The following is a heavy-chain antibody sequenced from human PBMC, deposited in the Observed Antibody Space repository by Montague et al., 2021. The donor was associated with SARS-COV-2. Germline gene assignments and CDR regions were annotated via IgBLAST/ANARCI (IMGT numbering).Heavy chain of an antibody. V-gene: IGHV4-59*13. CDR1: GDSINSSY. CDR3: ARSVVGGTDRRSSWFDP. D-gene: IGHD3-16*01. CDR2: TYYSGSA. J-gene: IGHJ5*02. Sequence: SETLSLTCTVSGDSINSSYWNWIRQPPGKGLEYIGYTYYSGSANYNPSLKSRVTISLDTSKNQFSLNLRSVTAADTAVYYCARSVVGGTDRRSSWFDPWGQGTLVTVFS.